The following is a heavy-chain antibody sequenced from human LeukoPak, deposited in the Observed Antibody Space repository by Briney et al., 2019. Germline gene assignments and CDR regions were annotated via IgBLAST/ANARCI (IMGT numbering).Heavy chain of an antibody. V-gene: IGHV3-30*02. CDR1: GFTFSSYS. Sequence: GGSLRLSCAASGFTFSSYSMNWVRQAPGKGLEWVAFIRYDGSNKYYADSVKGRFTISRDNSKNTLYLQMNSLRAEDTAVYYCAKDRDSSGPVVLDVWGKGTTVTVSS. J-gene: IGHJ6*04. D-gene: IGHD3-22*01. CDR2: IRYDGSNK. CDR3: AKDRDSSGPVVLDV.